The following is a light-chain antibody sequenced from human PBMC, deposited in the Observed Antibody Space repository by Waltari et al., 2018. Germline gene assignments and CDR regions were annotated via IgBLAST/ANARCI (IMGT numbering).Light chain of an antibody. CDR3: SSYTSSSTYV. V-gene: IGLV2-14*01. Sequence: QSALTQPASVSGSPGQSITISCTGTSSDVGGYNYVSRYQQPPGKAPNLMIYDFSKRPPGVSSRFSGSKSGNTASLTTSGLQAEAEADYYCSSYTSSSTYVFGTGTKVTVL. CDR1: SSDVGGYNY. J-gene: IGLJ1*01. CDR2: DFS.